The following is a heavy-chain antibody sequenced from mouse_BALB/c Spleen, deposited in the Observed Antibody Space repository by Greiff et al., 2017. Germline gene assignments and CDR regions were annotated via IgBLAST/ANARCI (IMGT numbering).Heavy chain of an antibody. Sequence: EVQLQQSGPELVKPGASVKMSCKASGYTFTSYVMHWVKQKPGQGLEWIGDINPYNDGTKYNEKFKGKATLTSDKSSSTAYMELSSLTSEDSAVYYCARWDYDGFGRLPYWGQGTLVTVSA. CDR2: INPYNDGT. CDR3: ARWDYDGFGRLPY. J-gene: IGHJ3*01. V-gene: IGHV1-14*01. CDR1: GYTFTSYV. D-gene: IGHD2-4*01.